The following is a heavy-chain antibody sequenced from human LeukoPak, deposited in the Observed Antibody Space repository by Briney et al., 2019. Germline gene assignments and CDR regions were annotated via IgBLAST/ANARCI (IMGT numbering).Heavy chain of an antibody. CDR2: IDTDGRTT. Sequence: GGSLRLSCAASGYTFSSYWMHWVRQAPGKGLVWVSRIDTDGRTTDYADSVRGRFTIYRDNVQNTLYLQMNSLTADDTAVYYCARGVAGARSYWGQGALVTVSS. J-gene: IGHJ4*02. CDR1: GYTFSSYW. V-gene: IGHV3-74*01. D-gene: IGHD3-10*01. CDR3: ARGVAGARSY.